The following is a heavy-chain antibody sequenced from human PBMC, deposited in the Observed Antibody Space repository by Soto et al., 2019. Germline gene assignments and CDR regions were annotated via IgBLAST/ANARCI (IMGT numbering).Heavy chain of an antibody. D-gene: IGHD4-4*01. Sequence: GGSLSLSCAASGFTFSSYAMSWVRHAPGKGLEWVSAISGSGGSTYYADSVKGRFTISRDNSKNTLYLQMNSLRAEDTAVYYCAKSSCSNYYYYYGMDVWGQGTTVTVSS. CDR3: AKSSCSNYYYYYGMDV. CDR1: GFTFSSYA. J-gene: IGHJ6*02. CDR2: ISGSGGST. V-gene: IGHV3-23*01.